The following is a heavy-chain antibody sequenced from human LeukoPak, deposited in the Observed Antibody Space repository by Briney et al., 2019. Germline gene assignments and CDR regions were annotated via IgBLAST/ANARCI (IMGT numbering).Heavy chain of an antibody. J-gene: IGHJ4*02. D-gene: IGHD3-10*01. CDR3: ARGRYYGSGSYLVVPPSRGPGYYFDY. Sequence: PSQTLSLTCAVSGGSISSGGYSWRWIRQPPGKGLGWIGYIYHRGSTYYNPSLKSRVTISVGRSKNQFSLKLSSVTAADTAVYYCARGRYYGSGSYLVVPPSRGPGYYFDYWGQGTLVTVSS. V-gene: IGHV4-30-2*01. CDR1: GGSISSGGYS. CDR2: IYHRGST.